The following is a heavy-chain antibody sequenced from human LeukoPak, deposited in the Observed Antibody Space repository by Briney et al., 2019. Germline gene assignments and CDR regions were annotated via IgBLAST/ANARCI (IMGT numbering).Heavy chain of an antibody. CDR3: AREGFVHSGLGE. CDR2: IYTSGST. D-gene: IGHD3-16*01. CDR1: GGSISSGSYY. Sequence: SETLSLTCTVSGGSISSGSYYWSWIRQPAGKGLEWIGRIYTSGSTNYNPSLKSRVTISVDTSKNQFSLKLSSVTAADTAVYYCAREGFVHSGLGEWGQGTLVTVSS. J-gene: IGHJ4*02. V-gene: IGHV4-61*02.